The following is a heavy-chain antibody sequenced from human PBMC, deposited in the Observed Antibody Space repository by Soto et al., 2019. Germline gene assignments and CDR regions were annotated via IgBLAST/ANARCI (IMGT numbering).Heavy chain of an antibody. V-gene: IGHV4-34*01. Sequence: SETQSLTCAVYGGSFSGYYWSWIRQPPGKGLEWIGEINHSGSTNYNPSLKSRVTISVDTSKNQFSLKLSSVTAADTAVYYCARGLWRGLDYWGQGTLVTVSS. CDR1: GGSFSGYY. D-gene: IGHD1-1*01. J-gene: IGHJ4*02. CDR2: INHSGST. CDR3: ARGLWRGLDY.